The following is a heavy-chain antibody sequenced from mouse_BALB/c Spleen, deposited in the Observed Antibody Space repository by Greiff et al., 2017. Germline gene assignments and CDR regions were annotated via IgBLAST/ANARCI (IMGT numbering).Heavy chain of an antibody. CDR1: GFTFSSFG. J-gene: IGHJ4*01. Sequence: DVHLVESGGGLVQPGGSRKLSCAASGFTFSSFGMHWVRQAPEKGLEWVAYISSGSSTIYYADTVKGRFTISRDNPKNTLFLQMTSLRSEDTAMYYCARQAITTDPSYAMDYWGQGTSVTVSS. CDR2: ISSGSSTI. CDR3: ARQAITTDPSYAMDY. D-gene: IGHD1-1*01. V-gene: IGHV5-17*02.